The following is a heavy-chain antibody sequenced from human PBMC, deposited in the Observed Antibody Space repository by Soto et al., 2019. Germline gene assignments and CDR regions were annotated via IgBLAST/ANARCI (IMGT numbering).Heavy chain of an antibody. CDR1: GFTFSSYA. V-gene: IGHV3-23*01. J-gene: IGHJ5*02. CDR3: ARDLPDDSLP. Sequence: GSLRLSCAASGFTFSSYAMSWVRQAPGKGLEWVSAISGTGISTYYADSVKGRFTISRDNSKNTLYLQMNSLRPEDTAVYYCARDLPDDSLPWGQGTLVTVSS. D-gene: IGHD3-22*01. CDR2: ISGTGIST.